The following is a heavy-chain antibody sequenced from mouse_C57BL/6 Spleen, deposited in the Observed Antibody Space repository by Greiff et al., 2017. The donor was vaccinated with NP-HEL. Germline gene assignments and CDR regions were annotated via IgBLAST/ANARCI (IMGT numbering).Heavy chain of an antibody. CDR1: GYSFTGYY. D-gene: IGHD2-3*01. Sequence: VQLQQSGPELVKPGASVKISCKASGYSFTGYYMNWVKQSPEKSLEWIGEINPSTGGTTYNQKFKAKATLTVDKSSSTAYMQLKSLTSEDSAVYYCARRGYDGYSWFAYWGQGTLVTVSA. CDR2: INPSTGGT. V-gene: IGHV1-42*01. J-gene: IGHJ3*01. CDR3: ARRGYDGYSWFAY.